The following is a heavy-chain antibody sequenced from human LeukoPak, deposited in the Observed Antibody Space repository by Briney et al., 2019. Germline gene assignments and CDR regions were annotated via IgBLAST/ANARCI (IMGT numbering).Heavy chain of an antibody. V-gene: IGHV3-30*02. D-gene: IGHD3-3*01. J-gene: IGHJ6*03. CDR1: GCTFSSYG. CDR3: AKGRPYYDFWSGSPPLYMDV. Sequence: GGSLRLSCAASGCTFSSYGMHWVRQAPGKGLEWVAFIRYDGSNKYYADSVKGRFTISRDNSKNTLYLQMNSLRAEDTAVYYCAKGRPYYDFWSGSPPLYMDVWGKGTTVTVSS. CDR2: IRYDGSNK.